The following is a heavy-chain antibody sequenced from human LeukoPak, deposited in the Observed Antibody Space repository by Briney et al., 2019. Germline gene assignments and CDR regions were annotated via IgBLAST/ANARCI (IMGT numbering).Heavy chain of an antibody. CDR1: GYTFTSYG. CDR2: ISGYNGNA. V-gene: IGHV1-18*01. J-gene: IGHJ4*02. Sequence: ASVKVSCKASGYTFTSYGIGWVRQAPGQGLEWMGWISGYNGNADYAQKLHGRVTMTTDTSTTTAYMELGSLRSDDTAVYYCARREAVGGTYYDYWGQGTLVTVSS. D-gene: IGHD6-13*01. CDR3: ARREAVGGTYYDY.